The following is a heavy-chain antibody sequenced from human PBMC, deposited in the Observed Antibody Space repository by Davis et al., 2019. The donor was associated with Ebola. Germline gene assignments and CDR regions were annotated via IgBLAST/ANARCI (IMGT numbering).Heavy chain of an antibody. CDR1: GDSVSSNSAA. CDR3: ARGAMALASKNYFDP. V-gene: IGHV6-1*01. CDR2: TYYRSKWYN. J-gene: IGHJ5*02. Sequence: SETLSLTCAISGDSVSSNSAAWNWIRQSPSRGLEWLGRTYYRSKWYNDYAVSVKSRITINPDTSKNQFSLKLSSVTAADTAIYYCARGAMALASKNYFDPWGQGTLVTVSS. D-gene: IGHD5/OR15-5a*01.